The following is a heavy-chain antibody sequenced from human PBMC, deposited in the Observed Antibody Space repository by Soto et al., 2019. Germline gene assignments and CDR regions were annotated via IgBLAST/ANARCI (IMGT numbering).Heavy chain of an antibody. CDR1: GFTFSGSA. CDR2: IRSKANSYAT. D-gene: IGHD2-21*01. CDR3: TGSKVITDAFDI. J-gene: IGHJ3*02. Sequence: EVQLVESGGGLVQPGGSLKLSCAASGFTFSGSAMHWVRQASGKRLEWVGRIRSKANSYATAYAASVKGRFTISRDDSKNTAYLQMNSLKTEDTAVYYCTGSKVITDAFDIWGQGTMVTVSS. V-gene: IGHV3-73*01.